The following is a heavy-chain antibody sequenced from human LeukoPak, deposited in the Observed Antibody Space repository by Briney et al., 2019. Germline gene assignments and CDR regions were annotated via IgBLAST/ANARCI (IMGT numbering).Heavy chain of an antibody. CDR3: ASGGTGARKYYSDPFHY. J-gene: IGHJ4*02. V-gene: IGHV3-53*01. Sequence: PGGSLRLSCAASGFTVSSYYMSWVRQAPGKGLEWVSIIYSAGSTYYADSVRGRFTISRDSSKNTVSLQMNSLRVDDTAVYFCASGGTGARKYYSDPFHYWGQGSLVTVSS. CDR1: GFTVSSYY. CDR2: IYSAGST. D-gene: IGHD3-10*01.